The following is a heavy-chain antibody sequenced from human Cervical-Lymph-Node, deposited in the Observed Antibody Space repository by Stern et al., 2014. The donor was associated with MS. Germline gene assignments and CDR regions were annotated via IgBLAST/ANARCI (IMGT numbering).Heavy chain of an antibody. CDR3: AHNIWGSYRFHY. J-gene: IGHJ4*02. CDR1: GFSLSTSGVG. V-gene: IGHV2-5*01. CDR2: IYWNDDK. Sequence: QVTLRESGPTLVKPTQTLTLTCSFSGFSLSTSGVGVGWIRQPPGKALEWLTLIYWNDDKRYSPSLKSRLTITKDTSKNQVVLTLTNVDTVDTATYYCAHNIWGSYRFHYWGRGTLVTVSS. D-gene: IGHD3-16*02.